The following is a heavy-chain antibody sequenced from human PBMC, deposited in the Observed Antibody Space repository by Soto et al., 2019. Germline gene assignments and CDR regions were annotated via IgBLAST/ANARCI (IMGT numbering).Heavy chain of an antibody. CDR2: ISYDGNEK. CDR3: EQPPGAYY. D-gene: IGHD1-1*01. CDR1: GFTFSSYG. J-gene: IGHJ6*01. Sequence: GGSRILACAASGFTFSSYGMHWVRQAPGKGREWVAVISYDGNEKNYADSVKGRFSISRDNSKKTPYLQMNSLRTEDTAMDYCEQPPGAYY. V-gene: IGHV3-30*03.